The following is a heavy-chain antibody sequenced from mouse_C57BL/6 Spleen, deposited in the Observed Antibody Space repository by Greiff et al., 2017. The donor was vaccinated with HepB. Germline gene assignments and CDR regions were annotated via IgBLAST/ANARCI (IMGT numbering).Heavy chain of an antibody. Sequence: EVQRVESGGGLVKPGGSLKLSCAASGFTFSSYAMSWVRQTPEKRLEWVATISDGGSYTYYPDNVKGRFTISRDNAKNNLYLQMSHLKSEDTAMYYCARGYYSNYGYFDVGGTGTTVTVSS. CDR2: ISDGGSYT. J-gene: IGHJ1*03. V-gene: IGHV5-4*01. CDR3: ARGYYSNYGYFDV. CDR1: GFTFSSYA. D-gene: IGHD2-5*01.